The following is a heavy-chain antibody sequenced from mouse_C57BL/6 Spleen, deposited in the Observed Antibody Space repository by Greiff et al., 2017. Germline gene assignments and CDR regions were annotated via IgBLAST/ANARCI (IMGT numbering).Heavy chain of an antibody. J-gene: IGHJ1*03. V-gene: IGHV1-47*01. CDR1: GYTFTTYP. Sequence: QVHVKQSGAELVKPGASVKMSCKASGYTFTTYPIEWMKQNHGKSLEWIGNFHPYNDDTMYNEKFKGKATLTVEKSSSTVYLELSRLTSDDSAVYYCARRSNYGYFDVWGTGTTVTVSS. CDR3: ARRSNYGYFDV. D-gene: IGHD2-5*01. CDR2: FHPYNDDT.